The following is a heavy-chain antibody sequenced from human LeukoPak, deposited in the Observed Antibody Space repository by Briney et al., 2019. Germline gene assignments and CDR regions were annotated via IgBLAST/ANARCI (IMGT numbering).Heavy chain of an antibody. CDR2: IYYSGTT. CDR3: ARHWDY. CDR1: GYSISSSSYY. J-gene: IGHJ4*02. V-gene: IGHV4-39*01. Sequence: SETVSLTCTVSGYSISSSSYYWGWIRQPPGKGLEWIGSIYYSGTTYYNPSLKSRVTISADTSKNQFSLKLSSVTAADTAVYYCARHWDYWGQGTLVTVSS.